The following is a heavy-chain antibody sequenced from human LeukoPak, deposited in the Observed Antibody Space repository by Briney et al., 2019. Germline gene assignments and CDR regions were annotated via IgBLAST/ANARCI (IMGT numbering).Heavy chain of an antibody. V-gene: IGHV1-2*04. J-gene: IGHJ3*02. D-gene: IGHD3-10*01. CDR2: INPNSGAT. Sequence: GASVKVSCKASGYTFTGYYIHWVRQAPGQGLEWVGWINPNSGATSYAQNFQGWVTMTRDTSISTAYMELARLRSDDTAVYYCARLSSGTRGAFDIWGQGTMVTVSS. CDR1: GYTFTGYY. CDR3: ARLSSGTRGAFDI.